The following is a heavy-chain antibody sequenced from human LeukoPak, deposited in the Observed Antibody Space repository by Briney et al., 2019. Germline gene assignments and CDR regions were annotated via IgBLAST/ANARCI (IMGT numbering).Heavy chain of an antibody. CDR2: IYYSGST. V-gene: IGHV4-39*01. CDR3: ARHPPEYYYDSSFFDY. J-gene: IGHJ4*02. CDR1: GGSISSSSYY. D-gene: IGHD3-22*01. Sequence: SETLSLTCTVSGGSISSSSYYRGWIRQPPGKGLEWIGSIYYSGSTYYNPSLKSRVTISVDTSKNQFSLKLSSVTAADTAVYYCARHPPEYYYDSSFFDYWGQGTLVTVSS.